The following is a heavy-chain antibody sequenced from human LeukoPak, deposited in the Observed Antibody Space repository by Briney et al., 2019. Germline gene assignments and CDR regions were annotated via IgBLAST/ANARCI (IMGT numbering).Heavy chain of an antibody. J-gene: IGHJ6*02. D-gene: IGHD4-4*01. CDR2: ISYDGSNK. CDR1: GFIFSSYG. CDR3: AKEYRNYEFYYYGMDV. Sequence: AGGSLRLSCAASGFIFSSYGIHWVRQAPGKGLEWVALISYDGSNKYYADSVKGRFTISRDNSKNTLYLQMNSLRTEDTAVYYCAKEYRNYEFYYYGMDVWGQGTTVTVSS. V-gene: IGHV3-30*18.